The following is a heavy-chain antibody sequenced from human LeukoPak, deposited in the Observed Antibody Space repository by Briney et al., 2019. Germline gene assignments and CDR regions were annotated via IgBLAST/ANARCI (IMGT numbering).Heavy chain of an antibody. Sequence: SETLSLTCAVYGGSFSGYYWNWIRQPPGKGLEWIGEINNSGGTNYNASLKSRVTISLDTSKNQFSLKLSSVTAADTAVYYCARLGVRDYDFWSGYPKLFDYWAREPWSPSPQ. CDR3: ARLGVRDYDFWSGYPKLFDY. CDR1: GGSFSGYY. V-gene: IGHV4-34*01. D-gene: IGHD3-3*01. J-gene: IGHJ4*02. CDR2: INNSGGT.